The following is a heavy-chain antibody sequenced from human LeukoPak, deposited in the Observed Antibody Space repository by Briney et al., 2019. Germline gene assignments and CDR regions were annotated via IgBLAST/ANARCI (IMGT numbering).Heavy chain of an antibody. J-gene: IGHJ3*02. CDR2: INPNNGGT. CDR1: GYTFTGYY. CDR3: AGEDNSSGCRPFDI. Sequence: VTSVKVSCKASGYTFTGYYIHWVRQAPGQGLDWMGRINPNNGGTNYAQKFQGRVTMTRDMSMSTAYMELSRLRSDDTAVYYCAGEDNSSGCRPFDIWGQGTMVTVPS. V-gene: IGHV1-2*06. D-gene: IGHD3-22*01.